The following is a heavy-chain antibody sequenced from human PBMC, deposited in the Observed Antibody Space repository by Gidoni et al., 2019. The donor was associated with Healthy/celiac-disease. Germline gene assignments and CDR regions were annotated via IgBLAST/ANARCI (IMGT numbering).Heavy chain of an antibody. V-gene: IGHV4-34*01. CDR1: GGSFSGYY. D-gene: IGHD1-1*01. CDR2: INHSGST. CDR3: ARDLSYRWTRAAFDI. J-gene: IGHJ3*02. Sequence: QVQLQQWGAGLLKPSETLSLTCAVYGGSFSGYYWSWIRQPPGKGLEWIGEINHSGSTNYNPSLKSRVTISVDTSKNQFSLKLSSVTAADTAVYYCARDLSYRWTRAAFDIWGQGTMVTVSS.